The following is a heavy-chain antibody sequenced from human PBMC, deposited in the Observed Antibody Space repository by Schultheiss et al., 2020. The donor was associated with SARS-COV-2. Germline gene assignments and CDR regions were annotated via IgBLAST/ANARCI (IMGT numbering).Heavy chain of an antibody. CDR2: IYYSGST. CDR1: GGSFSGYY. J-gene: IGHJ6*03. V-gene: IGHV4-59*01. Sequence: SQTLSLTCAVYGGSFSGYYWSWIRQPPGKGLEWIAYIYYSGSTNYNPSLKSRVTISVDTSKNQFSLKLSSVTAADTAVYYCARANYSSSEYYYYMDVWGKGTTVTVSS. D-gene: IGHD6-6*01. CDR3: ARANYSSSEYYYYMDV.